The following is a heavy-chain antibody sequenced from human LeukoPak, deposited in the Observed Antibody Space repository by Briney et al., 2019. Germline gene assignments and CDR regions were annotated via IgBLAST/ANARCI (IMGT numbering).Heavy chain of an antibody. CDR1: GGSISSYY. D-gene: IGHD5-12*01. CDR3: ARSRRGYASYYYYMDV. Sequence: PSETLSLTCTVSGGSISSYYWSWIRQPPGKGLEWIGYIYYSGSTNYNPSLKSRVTISVDTSKNQFSLKLSSVTAADTAVYYCARSRRGYASYYYYMDVWGKGTTVTISS. CDR2: IYYSGST. J-gene: IGHJ6*03. V-gene: IGHV4-59*01.